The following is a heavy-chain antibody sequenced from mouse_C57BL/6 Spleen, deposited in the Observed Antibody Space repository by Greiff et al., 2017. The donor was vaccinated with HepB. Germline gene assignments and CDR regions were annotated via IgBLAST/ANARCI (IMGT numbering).Heavy chain of an antibody. CDR2: ISSGSSTI. D-gene: IGHD2-1*01. V-gene: IGHV5-17*01. CDR1: GFTFSDYG. CDR3: ARDLLSSIDY. J-gene: IGHJ4*01. Sequence: DVMLVESGGGLVKPGGSLKLSCAASGFTFSDYGMHWVRQAPEKGLEWVAYISSGSSTIYYADTVKGRFTISRDHAKNPLFLQMTSMRSEDTAMYYCARDLLSSIDYWGQGTSVTVSS.